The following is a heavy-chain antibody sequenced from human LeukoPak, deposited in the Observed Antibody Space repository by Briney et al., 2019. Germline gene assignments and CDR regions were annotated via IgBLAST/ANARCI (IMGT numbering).Heavy chain of an antibody. J-gene: IGHJ4*02. V-gene: IGHV3-7*01. D-gene: IGHD2-2*01. CDR1: GFIFTNYF. Sequence: GGSLRLSCAASGFIFTNYFMSWVRQAPGKGLEWVASIKHDGSEKYYVDSVRGRFTISRDNTMNSLYLQMSSLRAEDTAVYYCARGLRQYQLQPTTDWGQGTLVTVSS. CDR3: ARGLRQYQLQPTTD. CDR2: IKHDGSEK.